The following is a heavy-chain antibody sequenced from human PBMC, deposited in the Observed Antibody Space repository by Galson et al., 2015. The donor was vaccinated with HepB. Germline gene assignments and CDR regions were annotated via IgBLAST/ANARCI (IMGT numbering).Heavy chain of an antibody. D-gene: IGHD4-17*01. J-gene: IGHJ4*02. CDR2: IYHSGST. CDR3: ARDPVGWGDYPRGY. CDR1: GYSISSGYY. V-gene: IGHV4-38-2*02. Sequence: ETLSLTCTVSGYSISSGYYWGWIRQPPGKGLEWIGSIYHSGSTYYNPSLKSRVTISVDTSKNQFSLKLSSVTAADTAVYYCARDPVGWGDYPRGYWGQGTLVTVSS.